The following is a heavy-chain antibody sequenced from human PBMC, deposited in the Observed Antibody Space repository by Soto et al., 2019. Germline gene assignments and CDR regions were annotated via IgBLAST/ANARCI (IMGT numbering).Heavy chain of an antibody. V-gene: IGHV3-23*01. Sequence: GGSLRLSCAASGFTFSTYAMSWVRQAPGKGLEWVSGIRGNGDTTHYADSVKGRFTISRDNSKNTLYLQMNSLRAEDTAVYYCAKDIPYDSSGYYYAARLYYYYGMDVWGQGTTVTVSS. D-gene: IGHD3-22*01. CDR1: GFTFSTYA. CDR3: AKDIPYDSSGYYYAARLYYYYGMDV. CDR2: IRGNGDTT. J-gene: IGHJ6*02.